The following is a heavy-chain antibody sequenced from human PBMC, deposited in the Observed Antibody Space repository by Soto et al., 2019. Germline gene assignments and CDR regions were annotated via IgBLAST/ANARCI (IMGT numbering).Heavy chain of an antibody. CDR2: ISYNGNT. D-gene: IGHD2-8*01. CDR1: GGSFSNHY. V-gene: IGHV4-59*11. J-gene: IGHJ4*02. Sequence: PSETLSLTCTVSGGSFSNHYWSWIRQPPGKGLEWIGYISYNGNTNYNPSLKSRVTILVDTSKSQFSLKLSSVTAADKAVYYCARGNGFNLYWGQGALVTVSS. CDR3: ARGNGFNLY.